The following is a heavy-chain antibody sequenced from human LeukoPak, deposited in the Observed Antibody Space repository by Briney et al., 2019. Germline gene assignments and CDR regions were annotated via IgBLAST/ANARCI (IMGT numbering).Heavy chain of an antibody. CDR1: GFTFSSYW. CDR2: IKQDGSEK. J-gene: IGHJ4*02. V-gene: IGHV3-7*03. D-gene: IGHD6-19*01. CDR3: AREGAGTCSDY. Sequence: GGSLRLSCAASGFTFSSYWMSWVRQAPGKGLEWVANIKQDGSEKYYVDPVKGRFTISRDNAKNSLYLQMNSLRAEDTALYYCAREGAGTCSDYWGQGTLVTVSS.